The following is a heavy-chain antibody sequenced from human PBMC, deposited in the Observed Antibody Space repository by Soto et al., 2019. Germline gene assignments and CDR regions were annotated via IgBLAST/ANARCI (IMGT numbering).Heavy chain of an antibody. D-gene: IGHD3-10*01. J-gene: IGHJ6*03. CDR3: AVIIKQSHYYYYMDV. V-gene: IGHV4-34*01. CDR2: INHSGST. Sequence: PSESLSLTCAVYGVCLRGFYLSWVRPPPGKGLEWIGEINHSGSTNYNPSLKSRVTISVDTSKNQFSLKLSSVTAADTAVYYCAVIIKQSHYYYYMDVWGKGTTVTVSS. CDR1: GVCLRGFY.